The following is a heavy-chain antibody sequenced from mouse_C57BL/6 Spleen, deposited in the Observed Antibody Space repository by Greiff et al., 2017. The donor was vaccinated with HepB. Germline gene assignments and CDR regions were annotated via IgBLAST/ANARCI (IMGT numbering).Heavy chain of an antibody. CDR3: AREEDGYYGY. CDR1: GYAFSSSW. D-gene: IGHD2-3*01. V-gene: IGHV1-82*01. J-gene: IGHJ2*01. CDR2: IYPGDGDT. Sequence: QVQLKQSGPELVKPGASVKISCKASGYAFSSSWMNWVKQRPGKGLEWIGRIYPGDGDTNYNGKFKGKATLTADKSSSTAYMQLSSLTSEDSAVYFCAREEDGYYGYWGQGTTLTVSS.